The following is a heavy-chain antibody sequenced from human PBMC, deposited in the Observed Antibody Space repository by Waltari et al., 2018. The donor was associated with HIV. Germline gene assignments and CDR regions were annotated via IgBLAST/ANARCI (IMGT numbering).Heavy chain of an antibody. CDR1: GGSVSSGSYY. CDR3: AGETYYYGSGSYRGVDV. CDR2: IYYRGST. Sequence: QVQLQESGPGLVKPSETLSLTCTVSGGSVSSGSYYWSWVRQPPGKGLEWIGYIYYRGSTNYNPSLKRRVTIAVDTSKNQFYLKRSPVTAADTAVYYCAGETYYYGSGSYRGVDVWGKGTTVTVSS. D-gene: IGHD3-10*01. V-gene: IGHV4-61*01. J-gene: IGHJ6*04.